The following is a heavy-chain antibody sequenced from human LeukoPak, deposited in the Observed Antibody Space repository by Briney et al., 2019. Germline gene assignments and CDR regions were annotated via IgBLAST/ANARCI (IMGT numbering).Heavy chain of an antibody. D-gene: IGHD3-22*01. J-gene: IGHJ4*02. CDR1: GYTFTSYY. Sequence: ASVKVSCKASGYTFTSYYMHWVRQAPGQGLEWMGIINPSGGSTSYAQKFQGRVTMTRDTSTSTVYMELSSLRSEDTAVYYCARDFWSSGYYSHFDYWGQGTLVTVSS. CDR3: ARDFWSSGYYSHFDY. CDR2: INPSGGST. V-gene: IGHV1-46*01.